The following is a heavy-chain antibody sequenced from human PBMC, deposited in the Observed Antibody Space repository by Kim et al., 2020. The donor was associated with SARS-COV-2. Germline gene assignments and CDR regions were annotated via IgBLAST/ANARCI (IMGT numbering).Heavy chain of an antibody. CDR3: ARRGAGYGNWYFDL. Sequence: SETLSLTCTVSGGSISSSSYYWGWIRQPPGKGLEWIGSIYYSGSTYYNPSLKSRVTISVDTSKNQFSLKLSSVTAADTAVYYCARRGAGYGNWYFDLWGR. J-gene: IGHJ2*01. CDR2: IYYSGST. CDR1: GGSISSSSYY. D-gene: IGHD6-13*01. V-gene: IGHV4-39*07.